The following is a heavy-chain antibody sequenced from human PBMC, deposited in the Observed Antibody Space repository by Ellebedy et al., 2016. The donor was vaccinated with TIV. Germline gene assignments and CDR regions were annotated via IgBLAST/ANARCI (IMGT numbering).Heavy chain of an antibody. V-gene: IGHV4-59*08. Sequence: MPSETLSLTCTVSTDSMTIYYGSWIRQPPGRGLEWIGYIYSSGSTTDHPSLKRRVTMSVHTSKNQFSLKLSSVTAADTAVYYGARRLGFSFDHWGQGIPVTVSS. CDR1: TDSMTIYY. CDR2: IYSSGST. J-gene: IGHJ4*02. CDR3: ARRLGFSFDH.